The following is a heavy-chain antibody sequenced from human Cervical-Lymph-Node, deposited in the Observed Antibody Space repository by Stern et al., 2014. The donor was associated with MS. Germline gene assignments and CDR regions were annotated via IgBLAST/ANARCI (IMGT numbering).Heavy chain of an antibody. D-gene: IGHD3-3*01. J-gene: IGHJ6*02. CDR3: ATANYECGYYGMDV. CDR1: GFAFDDYA. CDR2: ISWSGTKI. V-gene: IGHV3-9*01. Sequence: EVQLVESGGGLVQPGRSLTLSCAAAGFAFDDYAMHWVRQAPGKGLGWASGISWSGTKIGYADSVKGRFTISRDNAKNCLFLQMNNLRAEDTALYYCATANYECGYYGMDVWGQGTAVTVS.